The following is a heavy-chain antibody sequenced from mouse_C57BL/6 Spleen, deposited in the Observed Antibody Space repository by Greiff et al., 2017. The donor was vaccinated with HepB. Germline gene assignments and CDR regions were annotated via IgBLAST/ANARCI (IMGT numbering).Heavy chain of an antibody. CDR1: GYTFTSYW. J-gene: IGHJ4*01. CDR2: IDPSDSYT. V-gene: IGHV1-69*01. D-gene: IGHD2-1*01. Sequence: QVQLKQPGAELVMPGASVKLSCKASGYTFTSYWMHWVKQRPGQGLEWIGEIDPSDSYTNYNQKFKGKSTLTVDKSSSTAYMQLSSLTSEDSAVYYCARYGNYLMDYWGQGTSVTVSS. CDR3: ARYGNYLMDY.